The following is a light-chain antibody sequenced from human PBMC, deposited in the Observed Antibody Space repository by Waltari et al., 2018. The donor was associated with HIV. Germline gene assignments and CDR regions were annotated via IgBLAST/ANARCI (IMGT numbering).Light chain of an antibody. V-gene: IGLV2-11*01. CDR1: SSSVDTF. Sequence: QSALTQPHSVSGSPGQSPTISCTGTSSSVDTFVSWYQQHPVKAPKVIIYDVNNRPAGVPERFSGSKSGNTAFLTISGLQAEDEAEYHCCSHAGNFIFAFGSGTKVTVL. CDR3: CSHAGNFIFA. J-gene: IGLJ1*01. CDR2: DVN.